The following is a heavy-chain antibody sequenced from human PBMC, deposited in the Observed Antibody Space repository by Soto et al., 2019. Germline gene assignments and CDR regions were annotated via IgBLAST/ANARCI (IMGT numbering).Heavy chain of an antibody. D-gene: IGHD1-26*01. J-gene: IGHJ5*02. CDR2: TIPIFGTA. CDR1: GGTFSSYA. CDR3: AREEWELLGEVWFDP. Sequence: QVQLVQSGAEVKKPGSSVKVSCKASGGTFSSYAISWVRQAPGQGLEWMGGTIPIFGTANYAQKFQGRVTITADESTSTAYRELSSLRSEDTAVYYCAREEWELLGEVWFDPWGQGTLVTVSS. V-gene: IGHV1-69*12.